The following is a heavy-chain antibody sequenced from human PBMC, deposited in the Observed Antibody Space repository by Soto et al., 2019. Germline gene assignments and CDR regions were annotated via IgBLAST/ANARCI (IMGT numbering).Heavy chain of an antibody. D-gene: IGHD1-1*01. CDR2: IIPILGIA. CDR1: GGTFSSYT. V-gene: IGHV1-69*02. J-gene: IGHJ4*02. CDR3: ARHTTNPYKIDY. Sequence: SVKVSCKSSGGTFSSYTISWVRQAPGQGLEWMGRIIPILGIANYAQKFQGRVTITADKSTSTAYMELSSLRSEDTAVYYCARHTTNPYKIDYWGQGTLVTVSS.